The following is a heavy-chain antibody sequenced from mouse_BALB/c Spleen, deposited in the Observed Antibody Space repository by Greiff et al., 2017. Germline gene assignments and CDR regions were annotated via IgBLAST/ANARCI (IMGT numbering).Heavy chain of an antibody. CDR1: GFTFSSFG. J-gene: IGHJ4*01. V-gene: IGHV5-17*02. CDR2: ISSGSSTI. CDR3: ARQHGYYAMDY. Sequence: EVQLVESGGGLVQPGGSRKLSCAASGFTFSSFGMHWVRQAPEKGLEWVAYISSGSSTIYYADTVKGRFTISRDNPKNTLFLQMTSLRSEDTAMYYCARQHGYYAMDYWGQGTSVTVSS.